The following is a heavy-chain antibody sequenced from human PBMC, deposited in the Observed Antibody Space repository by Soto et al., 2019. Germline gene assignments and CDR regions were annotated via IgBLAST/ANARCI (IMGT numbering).Heavy chain of an antibody. CDR3: AKGSVMVQIFHFAN. CDR1: GFTFRSYA. CDR2: ISGTGGST. Sequence: PGGSLRLSCAISGFTFRSYAMSWVRQAPGKGLEWVSGISGTGGSTYYADSVKGRFTISRDNSKNTLYLQMNSVRAEDTALYYCAKGSVMVQIFHFANWGQGARVTVSS. D-gene: IGHD2-8*01. V-gene: IGHV3-23*01. J-gene: IGHJ4*02.